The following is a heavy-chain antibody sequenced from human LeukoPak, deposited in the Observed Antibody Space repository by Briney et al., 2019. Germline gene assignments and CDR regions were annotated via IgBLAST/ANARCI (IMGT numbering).Heavy chain of an antibody. Sequence: GGSLRLSCAASGFTFSSYAMHWVRQAPGKGLEWVAVISYDGSNKYYADSVKGRFTISRDNSKNTLYLQMNSLRAEDTAVYYCARADNWNDFYHAFDIWGQGTMVTVSS. D-gene: IGHD1-1*01. CDR2: ISYDGSNK. CDR1: GFTFSSYA. V-gene: IGHV3-30-3*01. J-gene: IGHJ3*02. CDR3: ARADNWNDFYHAFDI.